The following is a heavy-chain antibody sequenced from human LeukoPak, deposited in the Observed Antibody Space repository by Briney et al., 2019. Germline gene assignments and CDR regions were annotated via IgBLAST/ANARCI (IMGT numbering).Heavy chain of an antibody. Sequence: GRSLRLSCAASGFTFSSYGMHWVRQASGKGLEWVAVISYDGSNKYYADSVKGRFTISRGNSKNTLYLQMNSLRAEDAAVYYCAKDFDYWGQGTLVTVSS. J-gene: IGHJ4*02. CDR2: ISYDGSNK. V-gene: IGHV3-30*18. CDR1: GFTFSSYG. CDR3: AKDFDY.